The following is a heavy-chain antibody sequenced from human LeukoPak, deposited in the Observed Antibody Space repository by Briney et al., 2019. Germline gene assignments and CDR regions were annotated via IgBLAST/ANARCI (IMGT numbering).Heavy chain of an antibody. CDR1: GFTFSSYW. V-gene: IGHV3-7*01. CDR2: IKQDGGEK. CDR3: ARDGDILTGVDYGMDV. J-gene: IGHJ6*02. Sequence: GGSLRLSWAASGFTFSSYWMSWVRQAPGKGLEWVANIKQDGGEKYYVDSVKGRFTISRDNAKNSLYLQMNSLRAEDTAVYYCARDGDILTGVDYGMDVWGQGTTVTVSS. D-gene: IGHD3-9*01.